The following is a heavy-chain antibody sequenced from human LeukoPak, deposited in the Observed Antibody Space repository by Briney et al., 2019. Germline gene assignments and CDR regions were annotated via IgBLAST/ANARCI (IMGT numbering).Heavy chain of an antibody. V-gene: IGHV3-33*06. CDR1: GFTFSHFG. J-gene: IGHJ1*01. D-gene: IGHD4-11*01. CDR2: IWSDGTNK. CDR3: AKDAQRGFDYSNSLEY. Sequence: GGSLRLSCAASGFTFSHFGFHWVRQAPGKGLEWVAVIWSDGTNKYYGDSVKGRFIIYRDDSHNTVYLQMNSLRVQDTAIYYCAKDAQRGFDYSNSLEYWGQGSLVIVSS.